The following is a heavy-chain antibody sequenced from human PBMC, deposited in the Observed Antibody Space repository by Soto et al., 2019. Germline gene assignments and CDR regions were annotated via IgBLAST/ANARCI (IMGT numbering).Heavy chain of an antibody. J-gene: IGHJ4*02. CDR2: IIPIFGTA. CDR3: AREFVGILTGYSYSVFDY. CDR1: VGTFSVYA. V-gene: IGHV1-69*01. D-gene: IGHD3-9*01. Sequence: SVKVSCKASVGTFSVYAISLVRQAPGQGLEWMGGIIPIFGTANYAQKFQGRVTITADESTSTAYMELSSLRSEDTAVYYCAREFVGILTGYSYSVFDYWGQRTQVTVSS.